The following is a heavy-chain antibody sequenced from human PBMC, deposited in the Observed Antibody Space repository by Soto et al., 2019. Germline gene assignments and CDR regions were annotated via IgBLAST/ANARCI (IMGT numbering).Heavy chain of an antibody. CDR1: GGTFSSYA. V-gene: IGHV1-69*13. CDR3: AREALGTSGYGDQRPFDP. CDR2: IIPIFGTA. J-gene: IGHJ5*02. D-gene: IGHD5-12*01. Sequence: GASVKVSCKASGGTFSSYAISWVRQAPGQGLEWMGGIIPIFGTANYAQKFQGRVTITADESTSTAYMELSSLRSEDTAVYYCAREALGTSGYGDQRPFDPWGQGTLVTVSS.